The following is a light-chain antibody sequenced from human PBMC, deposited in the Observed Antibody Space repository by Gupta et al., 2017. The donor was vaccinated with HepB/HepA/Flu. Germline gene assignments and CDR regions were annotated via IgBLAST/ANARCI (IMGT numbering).Light chain of an antibody. Sequence: EIVLTQSPATLSLSPGERATLSCRASQSVSSSLAWYQQKPGQAPRLLMYGASIRATGIKARFSGSGDGTDFTLTISSREPEDFAVYYCQQRSNGHPGITFGGGTKVEIK. CDR2: GAS. CDR3: QQRSNGHPGIT. J-gene: IGKJ4*01. CDR1: QSVSSS. V-gene: IGKV3-11*01.